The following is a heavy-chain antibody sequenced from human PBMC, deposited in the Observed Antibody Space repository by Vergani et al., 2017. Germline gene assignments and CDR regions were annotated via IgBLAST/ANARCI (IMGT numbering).Heavy chain of an antibody. CDR1: AFTFSSYA. D-gene: IGHD4-17*01. CDR2: ISGSGGST. J-gene: IGHJ1*01. CDR3: AKDGNGDYDFSGFQH. Sequence: EVQLLESGGGLVQPGGSLRLSCAASAFTFSSYAMSWVRQAPGKGLEWVSAISGSGGSTYYADSVKGRFTISRDNSKNTLYLQMNSLRAEDTAVYYCAKDGNGDYDFSGFQHWGQGTLVTVSS. V-gene: IGHV3-23*01.